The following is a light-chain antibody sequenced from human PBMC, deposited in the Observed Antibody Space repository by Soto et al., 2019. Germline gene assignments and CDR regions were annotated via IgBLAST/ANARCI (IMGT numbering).Light chain of an antibody. CDR3: QQRRNWPRT. CDR1: QTVRSN. CDR2: NAT. V-gene: IGKV3-11*01. J-gene: IGKJ4*01. Sequence: EIVLTQSPATLCLSPGERATLSCRASQTVRSNLAWYQQKAGQAPSLLIYNATNRATGIPARFSGSGSGTDFTLTISSLEPEDFAVYHCQQRRNWPRTFGGGTKVQIK.